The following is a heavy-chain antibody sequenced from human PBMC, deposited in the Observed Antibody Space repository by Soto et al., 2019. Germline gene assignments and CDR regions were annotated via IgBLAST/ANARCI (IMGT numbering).Heavy chain of an antibody. CDR1: GFNFSDHY. J-gene: IGHJ4*02. Sequence: EVQLVESGGGLVQPGGSLRLSCAASGFNFSDHYMDWVRQAPGKGLEWVARIRNKANSYTTHYAASVKGRFTITRDESNNSLFLQMNSLPTEDTAVYYCARGYCSGGRCFSGSDWGQGTLVTVSS. V-gene: IGHV3-72*01. CDR3: ARGYCSGGRCFSGSD. CDR2: IRNKANSYTT. D-gene: IGHD2-15*01.